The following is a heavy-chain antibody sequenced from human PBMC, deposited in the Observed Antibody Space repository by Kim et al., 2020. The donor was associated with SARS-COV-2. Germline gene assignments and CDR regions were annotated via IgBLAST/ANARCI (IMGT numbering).Heavy chain of an antibody. CDR3: ASHNGGNYYYYYGMDV. CDR2: ISSSSSTI. D-gene: IGHD2-15*01. V-gene: IGHV3-48*02. Sequence: GGSLRLSCAASGFTFSSYSMNWVRQAPGKGLEWVSYISSSSSTIYYADSVKGRFTISRDNAKNSLYLQMNSLRDEDTAVYYCASHNGGNYYYYYGMDVWGQGTTVTVSS. J-gene: IGHJ6*02. CDR1: GFTFSSYS.